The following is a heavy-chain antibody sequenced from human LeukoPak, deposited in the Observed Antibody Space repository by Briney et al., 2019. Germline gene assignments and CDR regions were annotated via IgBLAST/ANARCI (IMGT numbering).Heavy chain of an antibody. D-gene: IGHD2-2*02. CDR1: GGSFSGYY. Sequence: SETLSLTCAVYGGSFSGYYWSWIRQPPGKGLEWIGEINHSGSTNYNPSLKSRVTISVDTSKNQFSLKLSSVTAADTAVYYCARGSAGYQLLYTPNGNRRNWFDPWGQGTLVTVSS. V-gene: IGHV4-34*01. CDR3: ARGSAGYQLLYTPNGNRRNWFDP. CDR2: INHSGST. J-gene: IGHJ5*02.